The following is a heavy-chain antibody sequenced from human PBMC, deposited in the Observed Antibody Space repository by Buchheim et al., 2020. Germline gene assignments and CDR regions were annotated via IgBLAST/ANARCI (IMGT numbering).Heavy chain of an antibody. CDR1: GFSFSSNA. Sequence: EVQLLESGGGLVQPGGSLRLSCAASGFSFSSNAMTWVRQAPGKGLEWVSTISSGGISTHYAASVKGRFIIPRDNSKNTLCLQMNSLRAEDTAVYYCATFRPLEGYWGQGTL. J-gene: IGHJ4*02. V-gene: IGHV3-23*01. D-gene: IGHD3-3*02. CDR2: ISSGGIST. CDR3: ATFRPLEGY.